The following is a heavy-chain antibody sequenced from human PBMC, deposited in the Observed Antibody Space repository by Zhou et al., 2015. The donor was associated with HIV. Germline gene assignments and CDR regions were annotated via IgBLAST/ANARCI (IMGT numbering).Heavy chain of an antibody. J-gene: IGHJ4*02. CDR2: ITPLLGTT. V-gene: IGHV1-69*06. CDR1: GDTTRTYG. Sequence: QVKLVQSGAEVKMPGSSVKVSCQTSGDTTRTYGISWVRQAPGQRPEWMGNITPLLGTTNYAQKLQGRLTITADKSTSTVYMELNSLRSEDTAFYYCARDRPRYYYDASAYYSISDYWGQGTLVTVSS. D-gene: IGHD3-22*01. CDR3: ARDRPRYYYDASAYYSISDY.